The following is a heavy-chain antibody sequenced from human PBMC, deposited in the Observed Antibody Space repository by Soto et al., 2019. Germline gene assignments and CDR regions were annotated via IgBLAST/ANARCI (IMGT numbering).Heavy chain of an antibody. CDR1: GGSISSSSYY. Sequence: ETLSLTCTVSGGSISSSSYYWGWIRQPPGKGLEWIGSIYYSGSTNYNPSLKSRVTISVDTSKNQFSLKLSSVTAADTAVYYCARRYGGTFDYWGQGTLVTVSS. CDR3: ARRYGGTFDY. D-gene: IGHD2-15*01. J-gene: IGHJ4*02. V-gene: IGHV4-39*07. CDR2: IYYSGST.